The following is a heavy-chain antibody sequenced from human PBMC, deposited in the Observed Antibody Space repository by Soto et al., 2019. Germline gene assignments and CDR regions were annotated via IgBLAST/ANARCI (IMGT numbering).Heavy chain of an antibody. D-gene: IGHD2-15*01. J-gene: IGHJ4*02. V-gene: IGHV1-3*01. CDR1: GYTFTSYA. Sequence: GASVKVSCKASGYTFTSYAMHWVRQAPGQRLEWMGWINAGNRNTKYSQKFQGRVTMTRNTSISTAYMELSSLRAEDTAMYYCARDSCSGGSCYSDYWGQGTLVTVSS. CDR3: ARDSCSGGSCYSDY. CDR2: INAGNRNT.